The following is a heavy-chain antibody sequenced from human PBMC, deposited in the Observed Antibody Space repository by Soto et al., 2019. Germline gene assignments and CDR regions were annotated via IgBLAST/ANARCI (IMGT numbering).Heavy chain of an antibody. CDR2: IYSGGAT. Sequence: EVQLVESGGGLVQSGGSLRLSCAASGFTTYMTWVRQAPEKGLEWVSLIYSGGATYYADSVKGRFTISRDNSKNTLYLQMNSLRPEDTAVYYCASSRGTFNDYWGQGTLVTVSS. CDR3: ASSRGTFNDY. V-gene: IGHV3-66*01. J-gene: IGHJ4*02. D-gene: IGHD3-10*01. CDR1: GFTTY.